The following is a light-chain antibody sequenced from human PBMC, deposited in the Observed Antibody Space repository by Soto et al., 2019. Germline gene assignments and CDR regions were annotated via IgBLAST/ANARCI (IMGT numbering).Light chain of an antibody. Sequence: QSVLTQPPSASATPGQSVTISCSGSSSNIGSNFVNWYQQLPGTAPKLLIYTNNQRPSGVPDRFSGSKSGTSASLAISGLQSEDEADYHCAAWDDSLNGPLFGGGTKLTVL. CDR3: AAWDDSLNGPL. CDR2: TNN. J-gene: IGLJ3*02. CDR1: SSNIGSNF. V-gene: IGLV1-44*01.